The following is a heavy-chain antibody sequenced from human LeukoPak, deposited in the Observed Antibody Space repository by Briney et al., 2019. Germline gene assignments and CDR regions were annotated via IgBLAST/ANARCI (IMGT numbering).Heavy chain of an antibody. D-gene: IGHD3-10*01. J-gene: IGHJ4*02. Sequence: GGSLRLSCAASGFIFSNYEMTWVRQAPGRGLEWVSYISVSASPMYYADSVKGRFTISRDNAKNSLYLQMNSLRAEDTAVYYCARKSGDLDYWGRGTLVTVSS. CDR1: GFIFSNYE. CDR2: ISVSASPM. V-gene: IGHV3-48*03. CDR3: ARKSGDLDY.